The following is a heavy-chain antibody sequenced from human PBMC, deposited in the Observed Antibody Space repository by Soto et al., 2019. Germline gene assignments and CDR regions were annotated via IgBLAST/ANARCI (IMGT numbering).Heavy chain of an antibody. CDR1: GFTCSAFW. V-gene: IGHV3-7*04. CDR2: IKRDGTVT. J-gene: IGHJ3*01. D-gene: IGHD1-7*01. CDR3: ARDLSPAGELFYDAFDD. Sequence: EVQLVESGGGLVQPGESLRLSCAASGFTCSAFWMTWLRQAPGKGLEWVANIKRDGTVTHYGDSVEGRCTLSRDNAQNSLFLQLNSLRTEDTAMYCCARDLSPAGELFYDAFDDWGQGTGVTVSS.